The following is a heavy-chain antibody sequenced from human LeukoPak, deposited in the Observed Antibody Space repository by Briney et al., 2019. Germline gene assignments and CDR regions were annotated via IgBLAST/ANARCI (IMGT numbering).Heavy chain of an antibody. CDR3: ARSPVTVARQLNWFDP. V-gene: IGHV3-30-3*01. CDR2: ISYDRSNK. D-gene: IGHD4-17*01. CDR1: GFTFSSNA. J-gene: IGHJ5*02. Sequence: GGSLRLSCAASGFTFSSNAMHWVHQAPGKGLEWVAVISYDRSNKYYADSVKGRFTISRDNSKNTLYLQMNSLRAEDTAVYYCARSPVTVARQLNWFDPWGQGTLVTVSS.